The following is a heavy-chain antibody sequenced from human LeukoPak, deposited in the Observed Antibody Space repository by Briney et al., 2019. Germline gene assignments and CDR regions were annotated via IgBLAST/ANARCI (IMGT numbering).Heavy chain of an antibody. D-gene: IGHD3-16*01. V-gene: IGHV3-33*01. Sequence: PGGPLRLSCAASGFSFSTYGMHWVRQAPGKGLEWLALIWHDGSNKYYADSVKGRFTISRDNSKNTLYLQLNNLRAEDTGVYYCAGDTPPGGDYYFEYWGQGTLVTVSS. CDR3: AGDTPPGGDYYFEY. CDR2: IWHDGSNK. CDR1: GFSFSTYG. J-gene: IGHJ4*02.